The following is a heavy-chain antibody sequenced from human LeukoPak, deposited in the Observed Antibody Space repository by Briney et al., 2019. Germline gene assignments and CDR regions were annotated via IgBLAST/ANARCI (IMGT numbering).Heavy chain of an antibody. D-gene: IGHD1-1*01. J-gene: IGHJ3*02. V-gene: IGHV1-2*02. CDR1: GYTFTGYY. CDR3: ARGKNWLDAFDI. Sequence: ASVKVSCKASGYTFTGYYMHWVRQAPGQGLEWMGWINPNSGDTNYAQKFQGRVTMTRDMSISTAYMEQSRLRSDDTAMYYCARGKNWLDAFDIXXQGTVVTVS. CDR2: INPNSGDT.